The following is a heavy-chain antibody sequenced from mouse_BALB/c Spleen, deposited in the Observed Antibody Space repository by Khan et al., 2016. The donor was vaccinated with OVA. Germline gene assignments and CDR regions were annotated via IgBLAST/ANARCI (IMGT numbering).Heavy chain of an antibody. Sequence: EVQLQESGPGLVKPSQSLSLTCTVTGYSITSGYGWNWIRQFPGNKLEWMGYISYSGSTNYNPSLKSLISITRDTSKNPFFLQLNSVTTEDTATYYCARTARIKYWGQGTTLTVSS. CDR2: ISYSGST. CDR1: GYSITSGYG. CDR3: ARTARIKY. D-gene: IGHD1-2*01. V-gene: IGHV3-2*02. J-gene: IGHJ2*01.